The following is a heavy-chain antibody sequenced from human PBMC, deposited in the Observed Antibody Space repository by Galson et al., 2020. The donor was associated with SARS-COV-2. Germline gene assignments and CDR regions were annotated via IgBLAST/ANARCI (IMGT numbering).Heavy chain of an antibody. CDR3: ALGEDYCTSTSCYDY. CDR1: GYTFTTYD. Sequence: ASVKVSCKASGYTFTTYDINWVRQATGQGLEWMGWMNPNSGNTGFAERFQGRVTMTRSTSLNTAYLELSGLKPEDTAIYYCALGEDYCTSTSCYDYWGQGTRVTVSS. CDR2: MNPNSGNT. J-gene: IGHJ4*02. V-gene: IGHV1-8*01. D-gene: IGHD2-2*01.